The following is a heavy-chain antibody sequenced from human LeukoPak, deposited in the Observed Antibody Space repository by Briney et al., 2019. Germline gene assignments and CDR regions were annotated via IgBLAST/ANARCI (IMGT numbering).Heavy chain of an antibody. CDR1: GYTFSDYT. CDR2: ISSGGSVM. J-gene: IGHJ4*02. CDR3: TRDLEY. Sequence: GGSLRLSCGASGYTFSDYTMNWVRQAPGQGAEWISYISSGGSVMHYADSVKGRFTISRDNVENSLYLQMNSLRVEDTAVYYCTRDLEYWGQGVLVTVSS. V-gene: IGHV3-48*01.